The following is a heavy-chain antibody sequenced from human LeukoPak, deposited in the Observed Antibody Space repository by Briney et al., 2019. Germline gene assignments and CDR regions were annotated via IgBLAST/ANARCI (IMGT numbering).Heavy chain of an antibody. J-gene: IGHJ4*02. CDR3: ARGSLIGPYYYDSSGYFAPLDY. CDR1: GFTFSSYA. Sequence: GGSLRLSCAASGFTFSSYAMHWVRQAPGKGLEWVAVISYDGSNKYYADSVKGRFAISRDNSKNTLYLQMNSLGAEDTAVYYCARGSLIGPYYYDSSGYFAPLDYWGQGTLATVSS. CDR2: ISYDGSNK. V-gene: IGHV3-30*09. D-gene: IGHD3-22*01.